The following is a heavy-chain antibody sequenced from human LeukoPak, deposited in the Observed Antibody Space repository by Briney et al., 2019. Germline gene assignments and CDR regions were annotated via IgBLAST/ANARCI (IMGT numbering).Heavy chain of an antibody. D-gene: IGHD4-17*01. V-gene: IGHV3-30-3*01. CDR3: ARDLAPAHYGDLEPLDS. J-gene: IGHJ4*02. CDR2: ISYDGSNK. CDR1: GIIFSSYV. Sequence: GRSLRLSCAASGIIFSSYVMHCVRQAPGKGLEWVAVISYDGSNKYYADSVMGRFTISRDNSKNRLYLQMNSLRPEDTAVYYCARDLAPAHYGDLEPLDSWGPGTLVTVSS.